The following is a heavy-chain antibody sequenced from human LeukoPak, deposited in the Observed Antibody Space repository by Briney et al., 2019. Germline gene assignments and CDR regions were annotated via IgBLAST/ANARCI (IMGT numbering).Heavy chain of an antibody. J-gene: IGHJ4*02. CDR3: ARASGYHFGTDLDY. V-gene: IGHV1-2*02. CDR2: INPNSGGT. Sequence: ASVKVSCKASGYTFTGYYMHWVRQAPGQGLEWMGWINPNSGGTNYEQKFQGRVTMTRDTSISTAYMDLSRLRSDDTAVYYCARASGYHFGTDLDYWGQGTLVTVSS. CDR1: GYTFTGYY. D-gene: IGHD5-12*01.